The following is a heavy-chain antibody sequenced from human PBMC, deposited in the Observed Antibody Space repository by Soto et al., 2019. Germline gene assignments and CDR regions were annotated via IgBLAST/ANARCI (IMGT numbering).Heavy chain of an antibody. Sequence: SETLSLTCAVYGGSFSGYYWSWIRQPPGKGLEWIGEINHSGSTNYNPSVKCRVTISVDTSKNRFSLKLSSVTAADTAVYYCARGRHSGSYTSRHYYYYYMDVWGKGTTVTVSS. V-gene: IGHV4-34*01. CDR3: ARGRHSGSYTSRHYYYYYMDV. J-gene: IGHJ6*03. D-gene: IGHD3-10*01. CDR2: INHSGST. CDR1: GGSFSGYY.